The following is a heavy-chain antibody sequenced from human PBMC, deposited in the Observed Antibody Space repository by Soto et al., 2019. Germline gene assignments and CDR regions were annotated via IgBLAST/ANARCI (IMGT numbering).Heavy chain of an antibody. CDR1: GFTFSSYS. D-gene: IGHD2-2*01. J-gene: IGHJ4*02. Sequence: GGSLRLSCAASGFTFSSYSMNWVRQAPGKGLEWVSYISSSNSIYYADSVKGRFTISRDNAKNSLHLQMNSLRAEDTAVYYFASPVECSTTSCLRRGPGTRVTVAS. CDR2: ISSSNSI. V-gene: IGHV3-48*01. CDR3: ASPVECSTTSCLR.